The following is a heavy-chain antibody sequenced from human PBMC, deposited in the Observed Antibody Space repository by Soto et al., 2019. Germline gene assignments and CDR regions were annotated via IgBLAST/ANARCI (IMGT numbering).Heavy chain of an antibody. Sequence: SLRLSCAASGFAFSSYAMSWVRQAPGKGLEWVSAISGSGGSTYYADSVKGRFTISRDNSKNTLYLQMNSLRAEDTAVYYCAKVPTSYYDFWSGYYTPDYYGMDVWGQGTTVTVSS. CDR1: GFAFSSYA. CDR3: AKVPTSYYDFWSGYYTPDYYGMDV. V-gene: IGHV3-23*01. CDR2: ISGSGGST. J-gene: IGHJ6*02. D-gene: IGHD3-3*01.